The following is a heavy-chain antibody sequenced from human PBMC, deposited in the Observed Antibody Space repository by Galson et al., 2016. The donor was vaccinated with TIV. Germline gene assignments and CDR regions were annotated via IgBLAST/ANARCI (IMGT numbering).Heavy chain of an antibody. CDR2: IRYDGINK. CDR1: GFTFSTYG. Sequence: SLRLSCAASGFTFSTYGIHWVRQAPGKGLEWVAVIRYDGINKYYADSVRGRFTISRDNSKNTVSLQMHNLRAEDTAVYFCARPGLLQNYDGSDYYYDYYYYGLEVWGQGTTVTVSS. CDR3: ARPGLLQNYDGSDYYYDYYYYGLEV. J-gene: IGHJ6*02. D-gene: IGHD3-22*01. V-gene: IGHV3-33*01.